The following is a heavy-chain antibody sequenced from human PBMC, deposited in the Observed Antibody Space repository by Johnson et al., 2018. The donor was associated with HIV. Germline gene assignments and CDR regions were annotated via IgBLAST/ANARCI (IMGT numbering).Heavy chain of an antibody. CDR1: GLSFSNFG. Sequence: QVQLVESGGGVVQPGKSLTLSCVASGLSFSNFGIHWVRQAPGKGPEWVAVISFDGNLKKYADSVRGRFTISRDNSKNTLYLQMNSLRAEDTAVYYCAREGGALDAFDIWGQGTMVTVSS. J-gene: IGHJ3*02. D-gene: IGHD1-26*01. V-gene: IGHV3-30*03. CDR2: ISFDGNLK. CDR3: AREGGALDAFDI.